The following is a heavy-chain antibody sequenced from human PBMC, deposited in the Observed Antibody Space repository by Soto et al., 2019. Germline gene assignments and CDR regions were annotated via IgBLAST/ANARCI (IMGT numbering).Heavy chain of an antibody. CDR3: ARADALGGNSGPE. V-gene: IGHV3-48*02. Sequence: XGSLRLSCAAAGFTFSSYSMNWVRQAPGKGLEWVSYISSSSSTIYYADSVKGRFTISRDNAKNSLYLQMNSLRDEDTAVYYCARADALGGNSGPEWGQGTLVTVSS. CDR1: GFTFSSYS. D-gene: IGHD2-21*02. J-gene: IGHJ4*02. CDR2: ISSSSSTI.